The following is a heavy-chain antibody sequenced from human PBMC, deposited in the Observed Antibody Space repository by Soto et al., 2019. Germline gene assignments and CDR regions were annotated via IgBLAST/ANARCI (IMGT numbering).Heavy chain of an antibody. D-gene: IGHD2-2*01. CDR3: ARARTGRDIVVAPAAIGWFDP. V-gene: IGHV1-69*01. J-gene: IGHJ5*02. CDR2: IIPIFGTA. Sequence: QVQLVQSGAEVKKPGSSVKVSCKASGGTFSSYAISWVRQAPGQGLEWMGGIIPIFGTANYAQKFQGRVTITADESTSTAYMELSSLRSEDTAVYYCARARTGRDIVVAPAAIGWFDPWGQGTLVTVSS. CDR1: GGTFSSYA.